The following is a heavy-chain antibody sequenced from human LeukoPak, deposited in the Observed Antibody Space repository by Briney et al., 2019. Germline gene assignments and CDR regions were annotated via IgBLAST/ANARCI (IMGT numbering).Heavy chain of an antibody. V-gene: IGHV3-23*01. Sequence: GGSLRLSCAASGFTFSSYAMSWVRQAPGKGLEWVSAISGSGGSTYYADSVKGRFTISRDNSKNTLYLQMNSLRAEDTAVYYCATAGGNRVGWHTFDSRVMGTQFTVSS. CDR2: ISGSGGST. CDR3: ATAGGNRVGWHTFDS. D-gene: IGHD5-24*01. J-gene: IGHJ4*02. CDR1: GFTFSSYA.